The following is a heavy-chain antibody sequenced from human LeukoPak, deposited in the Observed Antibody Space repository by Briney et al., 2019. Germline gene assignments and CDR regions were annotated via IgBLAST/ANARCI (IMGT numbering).Heavy chain of an antibody. CDR1: GFIFDDYA. J-gene: IGHJ6*03. CDR2: ISWNSGSK. D-gene: IGHD3-16*01. Sequence: GGSLRLSCATSGFIFDDYAMHWVRQAPGKGLEWVSGISWNSGSKRYADSVKGRFTISRDNSKNTLFLLMNSLRAEDTAVYFCAKDPSGDYYMDVWGKGTTVTVSS. CDR3: AKDPSGDYYMDV. V-gene: IGHV3-9*01.